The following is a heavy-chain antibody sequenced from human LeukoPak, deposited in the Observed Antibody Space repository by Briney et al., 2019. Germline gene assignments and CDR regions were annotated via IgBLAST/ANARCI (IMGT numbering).Heavy chain of an antibody. J-gene: IGHJ3*02. CDR1: GYTFTSYY. CDR3: AIERNDAFDI. V-gene: IGHV1-46*03. Sequence: GASVKVSCKASGYTFTSYYMHWVRQAPGQGLEWMGVINPSGGSTSYAQKFQGRVTMTRDTSTSIVYMELSSLRSEDTAVYYCAIERNDAFDIWGQGTMVTVSS. CDR2: INPSGGST.